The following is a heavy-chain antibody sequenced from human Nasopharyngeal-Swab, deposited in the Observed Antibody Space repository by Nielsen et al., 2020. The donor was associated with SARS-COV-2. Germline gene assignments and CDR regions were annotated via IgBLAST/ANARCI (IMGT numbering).Heavy chain of an antibody. Sequence: SETLSLTCTVSAGSVNTYYWSWIRQPPGKGLEWIGYIYYSGTTNHNPSFKSRVTISIDTSKNQFSLKLSSVTAADTAVYYCARDPMTTVTTGAFDIWGQGTMVTVSS. CDR3: ARDPMTTVTTGAFDI. D-gene: IGHD4-17*01. V-gene: IGHV4-59*02. J-gene: IGHJ3*02. CDR2: IYYSGTT. CDR1: AGSVNTYY.